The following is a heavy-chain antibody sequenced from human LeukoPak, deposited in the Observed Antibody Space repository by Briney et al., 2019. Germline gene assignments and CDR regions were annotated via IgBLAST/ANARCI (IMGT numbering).Heavy chain of an antibody. CDR2: ISSSGSTI. J-gene: IGHJ4*02. CDR1: GFTFSSYE. D-gene: IGHD3-9*01. CDR3: ARERRYAFDY. V-gene: IGHV3-48*03. Sequence: GGSLRLSCAASGFTFSSYEMNWVRQAPGKGLEWVSYISSSGSTIYYADSVKGRFTISRDNSKNTLYLQMNSLRAEDTAVYYCARERRYAFDYWGQGTLVTVSS.